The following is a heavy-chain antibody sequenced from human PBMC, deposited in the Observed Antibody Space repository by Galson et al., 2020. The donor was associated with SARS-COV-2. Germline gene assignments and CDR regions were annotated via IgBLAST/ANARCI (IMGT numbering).Heavy chain of an antibody. Sequence: GGSLRPSCPASGFTFDDYAMHWLRQAPGKGLEWVSGISWNSGSIGYADSVKGRFTISRDNAKNSLYLQMNSLRAEDTALYYCAKVTDYGSGSYYNAYAGYYFDYWGQGTLVTVSS. D-gene: IGHD3-10*01. CDR2: ISWNSGSI. V-gene: IGHV3-9*01. CDR3: AKVTDYGSGSYYNAYAGYYFDY. CDR1: GFTFDDYA. J-gene: IGHJ4*02.